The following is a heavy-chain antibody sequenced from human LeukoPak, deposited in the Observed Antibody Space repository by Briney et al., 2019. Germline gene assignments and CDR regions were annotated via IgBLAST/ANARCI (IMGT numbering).Heavy chain of an antibody. V-gene: IGHV3-7*01. CDR1: GFTFSSYW. D-gene: IGHD6-19*01. CDR3: ARPSSYSSAWGSDH. CDR2: INEDGSQK. J-gene: IGHJ4*02. Sequence: GGSLRLSCVTSGFTFSSYWMSWVRQAPGKGLEWVANINEDGSQKNYVDSMKGRLTISRDNAKNSVYLQMDSLRVDDTAVYYFARPSSYSSAWGSDHWGQGTLVTVRS.